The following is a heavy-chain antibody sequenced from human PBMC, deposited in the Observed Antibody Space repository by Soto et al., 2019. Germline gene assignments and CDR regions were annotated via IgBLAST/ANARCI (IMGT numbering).Heavy chain of an antibody. J-gene: IGHJ6*02. CDR2: IYYSGST. V-gene: IGHV4-31*03. CDR1: GGSISSGVYY. CDR3: ASWRTVTTPTEYYGMDV. D-gene: IGHD4-17*01. Sequence: KPSETLSLTCTVSGGSISSGVYYWSWIRQHPGKGLEWIGYIYYSGSTYYNPSLKSRVTISVDTSKNQFSLKLSSVTAADTAVYYCASWRTVTTPTEYYGMDVWGQGTTVTVSS.